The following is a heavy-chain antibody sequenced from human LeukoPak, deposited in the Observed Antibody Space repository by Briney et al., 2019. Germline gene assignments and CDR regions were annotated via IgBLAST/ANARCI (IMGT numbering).Heavy chain of an antibody. V-gene: IGHV4-59*12. D-gene: IGHD5-12*01. CDR1: GGSIGSYY. CDR2: IYYSGTT. J-gene: IGHJ6*02. CDR3: ARDPSDAYSGYDDPPYYYGMDV. Sequence: SETLSLTCAVSGGSIGSYYWSWIRQPPGKGLEWIGYIYYSGTTNYNPSLKSRVTISIDTAKNQFSLKVNSVTAADTAVYYCARDPSDAYSGYDDPPYYYGMDVWGQGTTVTVSS.